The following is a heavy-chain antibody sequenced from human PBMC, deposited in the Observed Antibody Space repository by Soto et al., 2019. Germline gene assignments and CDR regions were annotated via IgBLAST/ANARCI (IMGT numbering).Heavy chain of an antibody. D-gene: IGHD2-15*01. V-gene: IGHV3-33*01. Sequence: PGGSLRLSCAASGFTFSSYGMHWVRQAPGKGLEWVAVIWYDGSNKYYADSVKGRFTISRDNSKNTLYLQMNSLRAEDTAVYYCAREDWDIVVVVAARFGMDVWGQGTTVTVSS. CDR3: AREDWDIVVVVAARFGMDV. J-gene: IGHJ6*02. CDR1: GFTFSSYG. CDR2: IWYDGSNK.